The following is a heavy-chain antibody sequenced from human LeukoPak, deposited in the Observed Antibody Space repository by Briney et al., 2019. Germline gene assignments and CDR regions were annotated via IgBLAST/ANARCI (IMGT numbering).Heavy chain of an antibody. Sequence: GASVKVSCKASGGTFSSYAISWVRQAPGQGLEWMGGIVPIFGTANYAQKFQGRVTITADKSTSTAYMELSSLRSEDTAVYYCASYVGVTLLGYWGQGTLVTVSS. CDR1: GGTFSSYA. CDR3: ASYVGVTLLGY. D-gene: IGHD1-26*01. J-gene: IGHJ4*02. CDR2: IVPIFGTA. V-gene: IGHV1-69*06.